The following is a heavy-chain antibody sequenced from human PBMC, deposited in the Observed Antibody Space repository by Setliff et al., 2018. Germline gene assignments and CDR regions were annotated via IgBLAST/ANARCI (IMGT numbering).Heavy chain of an antibody. Sequence: ASVKVSCKTSTYALTDSVVSWVRQAPGHGLEWVGWISGYSGKTYYEQRLQDRVTLTTDTSTNTFYLELRSLRPDDPAVYYCARLVRFCTRTACQRVAGAESWGQGTLVTVSS. D-gene: IGHD2-8*01. CDR3: ARLVRFCTRTACQRVAGAES. CDR1: TYALTDSV. V-gene: IGHV1-18*01. CDR2: ISGYSGKT. J-gene: IGHJ5*01.